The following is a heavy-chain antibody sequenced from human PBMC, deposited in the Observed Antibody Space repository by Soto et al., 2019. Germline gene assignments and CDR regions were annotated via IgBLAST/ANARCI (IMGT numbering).Heavy chain of an antibody. CDR1: DYTFTSYG. Sequence: QVQLVQSGAEVKKPGASVKVSCKASDYTFTSYGISWVRQAPGQGLEWMGWINTYSGNTDYARKFQGRVTMTTDTSTSTAYMEMRRLRFDDMAVYYCATAAETRYYGMDVWGQGTTVTVSS. CDR3: ATAAETRYYGMDV. V-gene: IGHV1-18*03. J-gene: IGHJ6*02. CDR2: INTYSGNT.